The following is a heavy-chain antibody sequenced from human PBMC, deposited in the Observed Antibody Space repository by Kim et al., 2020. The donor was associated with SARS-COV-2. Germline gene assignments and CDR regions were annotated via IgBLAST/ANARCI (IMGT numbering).Heavy chain of an antibody. Sequence: VQGRFTISRDNAKHSLYLQMNSLRAEDTALYYCAKSLWFGEHYYYYGMDVWGQGTTVTVSS. J-gene: IGHJ6*02. V-gene: IGHV3-9*01. D-gene: IGHD3-10*01. CDR3: AKSLWFGEHYYYYGMDV.